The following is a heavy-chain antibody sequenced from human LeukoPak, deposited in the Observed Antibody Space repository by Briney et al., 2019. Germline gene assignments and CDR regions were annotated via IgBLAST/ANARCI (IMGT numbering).Heavy chain of an antibody. V-gene: IGHV3-48*02. J-gene: IGHJ4*02. Sequence: GGSLRLSCVASGFTFNNYNMNWVRQAPGKGLEWVSYISGSGGAVFYADSVKGRFTISRDNAKDSVYLQMNSLIDEDTAVYYCARTYGRHSLDCRGQGILVTVSS. CDR1: GFTFNNYN. CDR2: ISGSGGAV. D-gene: IGHD4-17*01. CDR3: ARTYGRHSLDC.